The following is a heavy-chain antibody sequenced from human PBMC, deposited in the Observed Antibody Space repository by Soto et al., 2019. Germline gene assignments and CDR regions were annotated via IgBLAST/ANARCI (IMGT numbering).Heavy chain of an antibody. Sequence: QVQLQESGPGLVKPSETLSLTCTVSGGSISSYYWSWIRQPPGKGLEWIGYIYYSGSTNYNPSLKSRVTISVDTSKNLFSLRLSSVTAADTAVYYCARRTGSSFAFFDYWGQGTLVTVSS. CDR3: ARRTGSSFAFFDY. J-gene: IGHJ4*02. D-gene: IGHD6-13*01. V-gene: IGHV4-59*01. CDR1: GGSISSYY. CDR2: IYYSGST.